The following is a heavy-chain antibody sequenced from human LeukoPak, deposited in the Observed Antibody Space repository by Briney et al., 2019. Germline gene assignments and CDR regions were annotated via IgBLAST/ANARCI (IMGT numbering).Heavy chain of an antibody. CDR3: ARESTSDYYYGMGV. V-gene: IGHV4-30-2*01. Sequence: SETLSLTCAVSGGSISSGGYSWSWIRQPPGKGLEWIGYIYHSGSTYYNPSLKSRVTISVDRSKNQFSLKLSSVTAADTAVYYCARESTSDYYYGMGVWGQGTTVTVSS. J-gene: IGHJ6*02. D-gene: IGHD5/OR15-5a*01. CDR1: GGSISSGGYS. CDR2: IYHSGST.